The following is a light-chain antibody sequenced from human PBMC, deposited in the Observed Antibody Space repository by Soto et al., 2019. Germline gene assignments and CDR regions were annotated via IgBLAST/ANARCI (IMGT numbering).Light chain of an antibody. CDR3: QQYTNWPYT. J-gene: IGKJ2*01. CDR1: QSVGSN. Sequence: EIVMTQSPATLSVSPGERASLSCRASQSVGSNLAWYQQTAGQAPRLLIYGASTRATGIPARFSGSGSGTEFTLTISSLQSEDFAGYSCQQYTNWPYTFGQGTKLEIK. V-gene: IGKV3-15*01. CDR2: GAS.